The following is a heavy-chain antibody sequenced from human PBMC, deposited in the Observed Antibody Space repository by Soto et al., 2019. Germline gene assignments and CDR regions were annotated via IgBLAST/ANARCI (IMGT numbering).Heavy chain of an antibody. CDR2: ISGSGGST. D-gene: IGHD2-2*01. J-gene: IGHJ6*02. Sequence: PVGSLRLSCAASGFTFSSYAMSWVRQAPGKGLEWVSAISGSGGSTYYADSVKGRFTISRDNSKNTLYLQMNSLRAEDTAVYYCAKGGVPAARSYGMDVWGQGTTVTVSS. CDR3: AKGGVPAARSYGMDV. CDR1: GFTFSSYA. V-gene: IGHV3-23*01.